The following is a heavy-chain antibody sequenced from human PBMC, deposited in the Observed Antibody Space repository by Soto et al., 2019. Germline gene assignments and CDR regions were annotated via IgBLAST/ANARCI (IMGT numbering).Heavy chain of an antibody. Sequence: QVQLVESGGGVVQPGRSLRLSCVASGFTFSVYGMQWVRQTPGKGLEWVAVISYDGSSKYYVDSVQGRFTISRDDSKNTLYLQMNSLRPEDTAVYYCAKEYDFWSGPAIWGQGTMVTVSS. D-gene: IGHD3-3*01. CDR3: AKEYDFWSGPAI. CDR1: GFTFSVYG. V-gene: IGHV3-30*18. J-gene: IGHJ3*02. CDR2: ISYDGSSK.